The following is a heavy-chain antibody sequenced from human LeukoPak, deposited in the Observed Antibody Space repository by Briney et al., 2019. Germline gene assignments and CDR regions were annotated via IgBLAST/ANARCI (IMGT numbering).Heavy chain of an antibody. V-gene: IGHV4-39*01. D-gene: IGHD3-10*01. CDR2: IYYSGNT. Sequence: SETLSLTCTVSGGSISSSSYYWGWIRQPPGKGLEWIGSIYYSGNTYYNSSLKSRVTISVDTSKNQFSLKLSSVTAADTAVYYCATYSGSGINWGQGTLVTVSS. CDR3: ATYSGSGIN. CDR1: GGSISSSSYY. J-gene: IGHJ4*02.